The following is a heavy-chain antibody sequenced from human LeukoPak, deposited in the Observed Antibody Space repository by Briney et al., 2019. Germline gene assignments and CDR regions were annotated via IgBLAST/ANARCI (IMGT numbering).Heavy chain of an antibody. CDR3: ASQSLGSGWYY. CDR2: IRGSGGSA. D-gene: IGHD6-13*01. J-gene: IGHJ4*02. V-gene: IGHV3-23*01. CDR1: GFTFSSYA. Sequence: GGSLRLSCAASGFTFSSYAMSWVRQAPGKGLEWVSAIRGSGGSAYYADSVKGRFTISRDNSKNTLYLQMNSLRAEDTAIYYCASQSLGSGWYYWGQGTLVTVSS.